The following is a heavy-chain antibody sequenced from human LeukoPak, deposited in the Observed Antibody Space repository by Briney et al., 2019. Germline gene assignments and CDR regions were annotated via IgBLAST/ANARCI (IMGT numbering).Heavy chain of an antibody. V-gene: IGHV5-51*01. CDR1: GYSFTSYW. J-gene: IGHJ6*03. D-gene: IGHD6-13*01. Sequence: GESLKISCKGSGYSFTSYWIGWVRPMPGKGLEWMGIIYPGDSDTRYSPSFQGQVTISADKSISTAYLQWSSLKASDTAMYYCARSAGLHYYYMDVWGKGTTVTISS. CDR2: IYPGDSDT. CDR3: ARSAGLHYYYMDV.